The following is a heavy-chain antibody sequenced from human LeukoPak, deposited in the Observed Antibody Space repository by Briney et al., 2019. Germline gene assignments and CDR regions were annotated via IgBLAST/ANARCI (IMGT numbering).Heavy chain of an antibody. CDR1: GDSISHLY. D-gene: IGHD2-2*01. V-gene: IGHV4-59*08. Sequence: PSETLSLTCTVSGDSISHLYWSWIRQPPGKGLEWIGSIHYSGSTTYNPSLKSRVTISVDTSKNQFSLKLSSVTAADTAVYYCARRLGGTSTGFDYWGQGALVTVSS. CDR2: IHYSGST. J-gene: IGHJ4*02. CDR3: ARRLGGTSTGFDY.